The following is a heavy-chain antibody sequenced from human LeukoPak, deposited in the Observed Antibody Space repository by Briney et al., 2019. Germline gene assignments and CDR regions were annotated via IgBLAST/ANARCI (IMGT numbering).Heavy chain of an antibody. D-gene: IGHD3-10*01. J-gene: IGHJ5*02. CDR1: GGSFSGYY. Sequence: SETLSLTCAVYGGSFSGYYWSWIRQPPGKGLEWIGEINHSGSTNYNPSLKSRVTISVDTSKNQFSLKLSSVTAADTAVYYCARGRGWFGELRKRWFAPWGQGTLVTVSS. CDR3: ARGRGWFGELRKRWFAP. V-gene: IGHV4-34*01. CDR2: INHSGST.